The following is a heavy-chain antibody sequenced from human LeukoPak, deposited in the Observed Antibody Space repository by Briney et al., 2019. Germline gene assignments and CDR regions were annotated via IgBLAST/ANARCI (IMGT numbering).Heavy chain of an antibody. CDR3: ARDRRYYDILTDYYTEGYFDY. J-gene: IGHJ4*02. CDR2: INPNRGDK. V-gene: IGHV1-2*02. Sequence: ASVKVSCTASGYTFTGYYMHWVRQAPGKGLEWVGWINPNRGDKNYAQKFQGSVPMTRDTSISTAYMEQSRVRSDDTAVYYWARDRRYYDILTDYYTEGYFDYWGQGPLVTVSS. D-gene: IGHD3-9*01. CDR1: GYTFTGYY.